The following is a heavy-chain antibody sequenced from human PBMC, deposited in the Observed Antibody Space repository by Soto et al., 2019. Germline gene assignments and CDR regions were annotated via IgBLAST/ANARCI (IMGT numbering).Heavy chain of an antibody. D-gene: IGHD2-8*01. CDR1: GYTFTIYD. CDR3: ARDPYHVLMVNAPNLYGMDV. CDR2: ISTYNGNT. Sequence: ASVTVSCQASGYTFTIYDISWVRQAPGQGLEWMGRISTYNGNTNYPQSLQGRLTMTTDTSTTTAYMELRSLRSDDTAVYYCARDPYHVLMVNAPNLYGMDVWGQGTTVTVSS. V-gene: IGHV1-18*01. J-gene: IGHJ6*02.